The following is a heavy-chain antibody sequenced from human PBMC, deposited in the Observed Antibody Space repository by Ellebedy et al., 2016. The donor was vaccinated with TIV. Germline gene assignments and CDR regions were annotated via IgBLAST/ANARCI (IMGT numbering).Heavy chain of an antibody. D-gene: IGHD4-17*01. Sequence: PGGSLRLSCAVSGFPFSSYNMNWVRQAPGKGLEWVSLISTTSSYIYYADSVKGRFTISRDNAKNSLDLQMNSLRAEDTAVYYCARKVPAPTTVPPNWYFDLWGRGTLVTVSS. V-gene: IGHV3-21*01. CDR2: ISTTSSYI. CDR1: GFPFSSYN. J-gene: IGHJ2*01. CDR3: ARKVPAPTTVPPNWYFDL.